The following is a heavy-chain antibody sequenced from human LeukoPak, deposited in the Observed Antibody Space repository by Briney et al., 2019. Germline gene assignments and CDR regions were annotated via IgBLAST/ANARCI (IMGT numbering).Heavy chain of an antibody. CDR1: GFTFSGYS. J-gene: IGHJ4*02. D-gene: IGHD3-22*01. CDR2: FGTRSTSI. CDR3: AREVSEGFDF. V-gene: IGHV3-21*01. Sequence: PGGSLRLSCTASGFTFSGYSMNWIRQAPGKGLEWVSSFGTRSTSIYHAGSVKGRFAISRDNAKNLLYLQMTSLRAEDTALYYCAREVSEGFDFWGQGTLVIVSS.